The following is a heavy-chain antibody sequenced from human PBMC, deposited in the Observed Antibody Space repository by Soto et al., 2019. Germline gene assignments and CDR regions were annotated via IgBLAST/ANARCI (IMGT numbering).Heavy chain of an antibody. CDR1: GFTLRNYA. Sequence: EVSLILSCDASGFTLRNYAMTWIRQAPGKGLEWVSLISANDVGTYYAESLKTRFTISTDQYRNPVYLQMDSPADDDTAIYYCAKAKNDYNWDNRPPFDYWGQGTLVTVS. V-gene: IGHV3-23*01. J-gene: IGHJ4*02. CDR2: ISANDVGT. CDR3: AKAKNDYNWDNRPPFDY. D-gene: IGHD1-20*01.